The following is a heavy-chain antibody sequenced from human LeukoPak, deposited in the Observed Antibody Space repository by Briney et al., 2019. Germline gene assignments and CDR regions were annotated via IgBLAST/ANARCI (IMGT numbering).Heavy chain of an antibody. CDR3: AKVLRYCSGGNCYSGGLGYMDV. CDR2: ISYEGSNT. CDR1: GFTFSSYG. J-gene: IGHJ6*03. V-gene: IGHV3-30*18. D-gene: IGHD2-15*01. Sequence: GGSLRLSCAASGFTFSSYGMHWVRQAPGKGLEWVALISYEGSNTYYADSVKGRFTISRDNSKNTLFLQMNSLRAEDTAVYYCAKVLRYCSGGNCYSGGLGYMDVWGKGTTVTISS.